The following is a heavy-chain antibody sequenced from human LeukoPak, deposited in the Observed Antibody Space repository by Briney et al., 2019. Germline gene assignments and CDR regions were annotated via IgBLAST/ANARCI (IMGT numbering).Heavy chain of an antibody. Sequence: GGSLRLSCAASGFTFSDYYMSWIRQAPGKGLEWVSYISSSGSTIYYADSVKGRFTISRDNAKNSLYLQMNSLRAEDTAVYYCARVWYDILTGYRYNWFDPWGQGTLVTVSS. CDR3: ARVWYDILTGYRYNWFDP. J-gene: IGHJ5*02. D-gene: IGHD3-9*01. CDR2: ISSSGSTI. CDR1: GFTFSDYY. V-gene: IGHV3-11*01.